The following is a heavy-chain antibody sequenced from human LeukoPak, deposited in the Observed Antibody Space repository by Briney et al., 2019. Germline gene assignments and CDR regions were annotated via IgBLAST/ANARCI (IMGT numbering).Heavy chain of an antibody. CDR2: ISSSSSTI. Sequence: GGSLRLSCAASRFTFSSYSMNWVRQAPGKGLEWVSYISSSSSTIYYADSVKGRFTISRDNSKNTLYLQMNSLRAEDTAVYYCARRPPHYYDSSGYPLWGQGTLVTVSS. CDR3: ARRPPHYYDSSGYPL. J-gene: IGHJ4*02. D-gene: IGHD3-22*01. CDR1: RFTFSSYS. V-gene: IGHV3-48*01.